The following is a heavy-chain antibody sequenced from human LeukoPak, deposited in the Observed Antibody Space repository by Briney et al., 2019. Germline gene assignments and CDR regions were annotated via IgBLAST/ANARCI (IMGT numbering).Heavy chain of an antibody. CDR1: GDSISSYY. Sequence: SETLSLTCTVSGDSISSYYWCWTRQPPGKGLEWIGYIYYSGSTNYNPSLKSRVTISADTSKNQFSLKLSSVTAADTGVYYCARHYPYGSGSYSPFYFDYWGQGTLVTVSS. J-gene: IGHJ4*02. V-gene: IGHV4-59*08. CDR3: ARHYPYGSGSYSPFYFDY. CDR2: IYYSGST. D-gene: IGHD3-10*01.